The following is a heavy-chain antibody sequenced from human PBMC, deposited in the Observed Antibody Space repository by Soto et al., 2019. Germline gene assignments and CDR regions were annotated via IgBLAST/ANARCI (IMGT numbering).Heavy chain of an antibody. V-gene: IGHV3-30-3*01. D-gene: IGHD3-22*01. CDR1: GFTFSSYA. Sequence: SLRLSCAASGFTFSSYAMHWVRQAPGKGLEWVAVISYDGSNKYYADSVKGRFTISRDNSKNTLYLQMNSLRAEDTAVYYCAREDDSSGYFPFDYWGQGTLVTVSS. CDR2: ISYDGSNK. CDR3: AREDDSSGYFPFDY. J-gene: IGHJ4*02.